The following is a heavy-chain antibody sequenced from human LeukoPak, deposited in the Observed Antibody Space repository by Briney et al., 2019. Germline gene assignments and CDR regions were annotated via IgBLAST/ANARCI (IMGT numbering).Heavy chain of an antibody. V-gene: IGHV4-31*03. Sequence: SETLSLTCTVSGVSFTSGGYYWSWLRQHPGKGLEWIGYIYHSGSAYYNPSLKSRVTISVDTSKNQFSLKLSSVTAADTAVYYCASTERCSTTCPLDYWGQGTLVTVSS. J-gene: IGHJ4*02. CDR2: IYHSGSA. CDR1: GVSFTSGGYY. CDR3: ASTERCSTTCPLDY. D-gene: IGHD2-2*01.